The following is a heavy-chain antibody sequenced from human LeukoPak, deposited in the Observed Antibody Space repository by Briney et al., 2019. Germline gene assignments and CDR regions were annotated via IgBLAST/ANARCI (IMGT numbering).Heavy chain of an antibody. CDR1: GASISSYY. J-gene: IGHJ4*02. CDR2: IYYSGST. D-gene: IGHD3-10*02. Sequence: SETLSLTCSVPGASISSYYWSWIRQPPGKGLEWIGYIYYSGSTNYNPSLKSRVSISADTSKNQFSLNLSSVTAADTAVYYCARGGRNYVYYFDYWGQGTLVAVSS. V-gene: IGHV4-59*01. CDR3: ARGGRNYVYYFDY.